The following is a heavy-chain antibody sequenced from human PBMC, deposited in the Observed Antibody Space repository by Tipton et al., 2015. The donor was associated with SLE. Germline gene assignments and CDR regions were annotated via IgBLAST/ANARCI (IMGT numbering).Heavy chain of an antibody. J-gene: IGHJ5*02. CDR2: IYYSGST. CDR1: GGSISSSSYY. Sequence: LRLSCTVSGGSISSSSYYWGWIRQPPGKGLEWIGSIYYSGSTYYNPSLKSRVTISVDTSKNQFSLKLSSVTAADTAVYYCARGGKWFDPWGQGTLVTVSS. CDR3: ARGGKWFDP. V-gene: IGHV4-39*07.